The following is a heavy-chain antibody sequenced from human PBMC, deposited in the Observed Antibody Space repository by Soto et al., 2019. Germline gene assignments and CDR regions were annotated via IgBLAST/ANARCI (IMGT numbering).Heavy chain of an antibody. CDR3: ARDPGSSYYYYMDV. V-gene: IGHV3-33*01. J-gene: IGHJ6*03. Sequence: GGSLRLSCAASGFTFSSYGMHWVRQAPGKGLEWVAVIWYDGSNKYYADSVKGRFTISRDNSKNTLYLQMNSLRAEDTAVYYCARDPGSSYYYYMDVWGKGTTVTVSS. CDR1: GFTFSSYG. CDR2: IWYDGSNK. D-gene: IGHD3-10*01.